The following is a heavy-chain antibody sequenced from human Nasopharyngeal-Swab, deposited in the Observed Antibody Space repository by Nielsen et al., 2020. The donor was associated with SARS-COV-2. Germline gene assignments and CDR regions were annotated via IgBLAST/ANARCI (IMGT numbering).Heavy chain of an antibody. CDR2: IYHSGST. Sequence: WIRQPPGKGLEWIGSIYHSGSTYYNPSLKGRVTISVDTSKNQFSLKLSSVTAADTAVYYCARPGVWFGELKNDAFDIWGQGTMVTVSS. V-gene: IGHV4-38-2*01. D-gene: IGHD3-10*01. J-gene: IGHJ3*02. CDR3: ARPGVWFGELKNDAFDI.